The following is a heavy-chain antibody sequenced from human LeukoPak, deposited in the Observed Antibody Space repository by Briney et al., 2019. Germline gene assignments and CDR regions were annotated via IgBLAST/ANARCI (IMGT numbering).Heavy chain of an antibody. V-gene: IGHV3-66*02. D-gene: IGHD4-11*01. CDR2: IYSGGST. CDR1: GFTVSSNY. J-gene: IGHJ4*02. Sequence: GGSLRLSCAASGFTVSSNYMSWVRQAPGKGLEWVSVIYSGGSTYYADSVKGRFTISRDNSKNTLYLQMNSLRAEDTAVYYCARMSTVATYFAYWGQGTLVTVSS. CDR3: ARMSTVATYFAY.